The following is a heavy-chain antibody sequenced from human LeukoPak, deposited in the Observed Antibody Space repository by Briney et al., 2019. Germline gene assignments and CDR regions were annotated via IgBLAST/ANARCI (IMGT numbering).Heavy chain of an antibody. V-gene: IGHV6-1*01. CDR3: AREGEVGTTWSWFDP. CDR2: TYYRSKWYN. J-gene: IGHJ5*02. CDR1: GDSVSSNSAA. Sequence: SQTLSLTCALSGDSVSSNSAAWIWIRQSPSRGLEWLGRTYYRSKWYNHYAVSVRGRITITPDTSKSQFALQLNSVTPEDTAVYYCAREGEVGTTWSWFDPWGQGTLVTVSS. D-gene: IGHD1-26*01.